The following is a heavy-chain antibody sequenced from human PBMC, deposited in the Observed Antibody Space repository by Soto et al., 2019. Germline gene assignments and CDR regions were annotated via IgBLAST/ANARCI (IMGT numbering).Heavy chain of an antibody. CDR3: ARDPRHYYDSSGPYYGMDV. J-gene: IGHJ6*02. CDR1: GFTFSSYA. CDR2: ISGSGGST. Sequence: GGSLRLSCAASGFTFSSYAMSWVRQAPGKGLEWVSAISGSGGSTYYADSVKGRFTISRDNSKNTLYLQMNSLRAEDTAVYYCARDPRHYYDSSGPYYGMDVRGQGTTVTVSS. D-gene: IGHD3-22*01. V-gene: IGHV3-23*01.